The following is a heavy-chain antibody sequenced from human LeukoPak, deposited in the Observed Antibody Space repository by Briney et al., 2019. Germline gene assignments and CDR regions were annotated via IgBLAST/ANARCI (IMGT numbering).Heavy chain of an antibody. CDR3: ARVARDGYNYGFLSLDY. CDR1: GYTFTSYA. J-gene: IGHJ4*02. D-gene: IGHD5-24*01. CDR2: INTNTGNP. Sequence: ASVKVSCKASGYTFTSYAMNWVRQAPGQGLEWMGWINTNTGNPTYAQGFTGRFVFSLDTSVSTAYLQISSLKAEDTAVYYCARVARDGYNYGFLSLDYWGQGTLVTVSS. V-gene: IGHV7-4-1*02.